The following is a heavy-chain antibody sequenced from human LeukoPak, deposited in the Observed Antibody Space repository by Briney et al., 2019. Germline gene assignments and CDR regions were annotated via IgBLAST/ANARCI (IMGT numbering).Heavy chain of an antibody. V-gene: IGHV3-9*01. Sequence: PGGSLRLSCAASGFTFSSYSMNWVRQAPGKGLEWVSGISWNSGSIGYADSVKGRFTISRDNAKNSLYLQMNSLRAEDTALYYCAKAPFLVVPAASKGVVGMDVWGQGTTVTVSS. D-gene: IGHD2-2*01. J-gene: IGHJ6*02. CDR3: AKAPFLVVPAASKGVVGMDV. CDR1: GFTFSSYS. CDR2: ISWNSGSI.